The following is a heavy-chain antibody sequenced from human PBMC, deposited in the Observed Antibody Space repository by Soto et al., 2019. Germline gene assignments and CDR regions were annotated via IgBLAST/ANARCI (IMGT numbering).Heavy chain of an antibody. CDR2: INGRSNYV. CDR1: GFTFSTYT. V-gene: IGHV3-21*01. CDR3: AREDGVVGSSSAFDH. Sequence: EVQVVEAGGGLVKPGGSLRLSCVFSGFTFSTYTMNWVRQAPGKGLEWVSSINGRSNYVYYSDSVKGRFTISRDNAKNSLYLKRNRLRAEDTAIYYCAREDGVVGSSSAFDHWGLGTLVTVSS. J-gene: IGHJ4*02. D-gene: IGHD1-26*01.